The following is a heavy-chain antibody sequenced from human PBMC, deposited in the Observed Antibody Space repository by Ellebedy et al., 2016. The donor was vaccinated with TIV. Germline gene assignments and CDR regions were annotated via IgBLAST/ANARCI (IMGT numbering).Heavy chain of an antibody. V-gene: IGHV1-18*01. D-gene: IGHD2-15*01. CDR3: ARRVVVVEHSWLDP. J-gene: IGHJ5*02. Sequence: AASVKVSCKASGYTFNTYGIGWVRQAPGQGLEWMGWINAYNGNTNYSQNFQGRLSMTKDTSTRTAYMELKSLRYDDTAVYYCARRVVVVEHSWLDPWGQGTLVTVSS. CDR1: GYTFNTYG. CDR2: INAYNGNT.